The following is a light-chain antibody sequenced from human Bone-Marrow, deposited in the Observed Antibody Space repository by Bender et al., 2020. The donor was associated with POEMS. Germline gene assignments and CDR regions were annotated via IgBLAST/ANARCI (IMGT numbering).Light chain of an antibody. CDR1: TSDS. V-gene: IGLV2-8*01. CDR3: SSHAGYKSVI. CDR2: EVS. J-gene: IGLJ2*01. Sequence: QSVLAQPPSASGTPGQRVTISCSGTTSDSVSWYQQHPGKAPRLMIFEVSKRPSGVPDRFSGSKSGNTASLTVSGLQADDEADYYCSSHAGYKSVIFGGGTKLTVL.